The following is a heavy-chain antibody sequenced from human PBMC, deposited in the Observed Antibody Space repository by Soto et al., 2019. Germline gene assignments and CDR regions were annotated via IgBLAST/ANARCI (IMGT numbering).Heavy chain of an antibody. Sequence: SETLSLTCTVSGASIRTYSWSWIRQSAGKGLEWIGHMYTNGRTNYIPSLKSRITMSVDTSKNQFSLNLKFVTAADTAVYFCAKDQSGAADIWGQGTMVTVS. CDR2: MYTNGRT. CDR1: GASIRTYS. CDR3: AKDQSGAADI. D-gene: IGHD7-27*01. J-gene: IGHJ3*02. V-gene: IGHV4-4*07.